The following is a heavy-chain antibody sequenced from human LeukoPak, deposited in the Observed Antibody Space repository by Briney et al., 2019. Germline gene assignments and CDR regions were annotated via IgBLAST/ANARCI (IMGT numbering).Heavy chain of an antibody. V-gene: IGHV4-34*01. CDR3: ARDLVY. J-gene: IGHJ4*02. D-gene: IGHD3-16*01. CDR1: GGSFSGYY. CDR2: INHSGST. Sequence: SETLSLTCAVYGGSFSGYYWSWIRQPPGKGLEWIGEINHSGSTNYNPSLKSRVTISVDTSKNQFSLKLSPVTAADTAVYYCARDLVYWGQGTLVTVSS.